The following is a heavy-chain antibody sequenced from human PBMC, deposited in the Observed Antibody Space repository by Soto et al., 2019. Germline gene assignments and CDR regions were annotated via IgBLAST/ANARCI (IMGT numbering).Heavy chain of an antibody. CDR3: ARYCSGCSCYYKGGGFDI. CDR2: ITPIFGTA. D-gene: IGHD2-15*01. J-gene: IGHJ3*02. V-gene: IGHV1-69*13. CDR1: GGTFSSYT. Sequence: VASVKVSCKASGGTFSSYTISWVRQAPGQGLEWMGGITPIFGTADYAQHFQGRVTITADEPTSTAFMELRSLRSEDTAVYYCARYCSGCSCYYKGGGFDIWGQGTMVTVSS.